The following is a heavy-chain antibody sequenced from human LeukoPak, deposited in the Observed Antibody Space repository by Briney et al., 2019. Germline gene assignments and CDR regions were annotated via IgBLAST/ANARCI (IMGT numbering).Heavy chain of an antibody. J-gene: IGHJ4*02. Sequence: PSETLSLTCAVYGGSFSGYYWSWIRQPPGKGLEWIGYIYYSGSTYYNPSLKSRVTISAETSKNQFSLKLSSVTAADTAVYYCARAGWEGTFDYWGQGTLVTVSS. CDR2: IYYSGST. D-gene: IGHD1-26*01. CDR1: GGSFSGYY. V-gene: IGHV4-30-4*08. CDR3: ARAGWEGTFDY.